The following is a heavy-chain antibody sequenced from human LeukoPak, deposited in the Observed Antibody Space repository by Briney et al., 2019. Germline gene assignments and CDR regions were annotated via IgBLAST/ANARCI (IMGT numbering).Heavy chain of an antibody. V-gene: IGHV4-59*08. Sequence: SETLSLTCTVSGGSISSYYWSWIRQPPGKGLEWIGYIYYSGSTNYNPSLKSRVTISVDTSKNQFSLKLSSVTAADTAVYYCARHPYSSGFGYGMDVWGQGTSVTVSS. CDR1: GGSISSYY. CDR2: IYYSGST. J-gene: IGHJ6*02. CDR3: ARHPYSSGFGYGMDV. D-gene: IGHD6-19*01.